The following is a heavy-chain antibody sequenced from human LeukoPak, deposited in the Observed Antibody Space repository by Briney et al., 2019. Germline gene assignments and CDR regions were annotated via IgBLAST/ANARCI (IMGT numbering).Heavy chain of an antibody. CDR3: ARARRDSSGYYYGWFDP. CDR2: INPSGGST. J-gene: IGHJ5*02. D-gene: IGHD3-22*01. V-gene: IGHV1-46*01. Sequence: ASVKVSCKASGYTFTSYYMHWVRQAPGQGLEWMGIINPSGGSTSYAQKFQGRVTMTRDMSTSTVYMELSSLRSEDTAVYYCARARRDSSGYYYGWFDPWGQGTLVTVSS. CDR1: GYTFTSYY.